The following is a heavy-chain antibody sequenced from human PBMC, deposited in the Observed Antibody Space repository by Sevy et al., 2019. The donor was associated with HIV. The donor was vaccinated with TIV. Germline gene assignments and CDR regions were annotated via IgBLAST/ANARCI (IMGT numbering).Heavy chain of an antibody. CDR3: ARGRPDYYYGMDV. J-gene: IGHJ6*02. V-gene: IGHV4-59*01. CDR2: IYYSGST. CDR1: GDSISSYY. Sequence: SETLSLTWTVSGDSISSYYWSWIRQPPGKGLEWIGYIYYSGSTNNNPSLKSRVTISKDTSKNQVSLKLTSVTAADTAVYYCARGRPDYYYGMDVWGQGTTVTVSS.